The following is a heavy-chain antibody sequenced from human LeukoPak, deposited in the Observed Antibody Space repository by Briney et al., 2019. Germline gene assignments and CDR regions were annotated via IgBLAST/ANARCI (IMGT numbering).Heavy chain of an antibody. V-gene: IGHV1-18*01. J-gene: IGHJ5*02. CDR3: ARDQRTYCSSTSCLNWFDP. D-gene: IGHD2-2*01. CDR1: GYTFTSYG. Sequence: ASVKVSCKASGYTFTSYGISWVRQAPGQGLEWMGWISAYNGNTNYAQKLQGRVTMTTDTSTSTAYMELRSLRSDDTAVYYCARDQRTYCSSTSCLNWFDPWGQGTLVTVSS. CDR2: ISAYNGNT.